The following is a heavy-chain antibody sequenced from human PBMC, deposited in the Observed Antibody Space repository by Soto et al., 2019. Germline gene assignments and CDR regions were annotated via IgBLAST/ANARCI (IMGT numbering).Heavy chain of an antibody. J-gene: IGHJ5*02. D-gene: IGHD3-16*01. V-gene: IGHV3-73*01. CDR2: IRSKGHNYAT. Sequence: PGGSLRLSCAASGFAFSGSAMYWVRQASGKGPEWVGRIRSKGHNYATEYAASVKGRFTISRDDSKNTAYLQMNSLQTEDTAVYYCTRDLFSYDYSGILWFDPWGQGTRVTVSS. CDR1: GFAFSGSA. CDR3: TRDLFSYDYSGILWFDP.